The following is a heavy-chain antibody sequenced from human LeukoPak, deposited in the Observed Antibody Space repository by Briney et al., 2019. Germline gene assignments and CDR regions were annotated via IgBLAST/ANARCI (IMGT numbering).Heavy chain of an antibody. CDR3: AKYGSGTYYNGLH. V-gene: IGHV3-23*01. CDR1: TLTFSSYP. CDR2: ISVSGENT. Sequence: GRSLTLSWAAATLTFSSYPMTWDRDVPGKGLQWVSTISVSGENTYYADSVKGRFTISKDISKTTLYLQMNSLRDEDTALYYCAKYGSGTYYNGLHWGQGTLVTASS. D-gene: IGHD3-10*01. J-gene: IGHJ4*02.